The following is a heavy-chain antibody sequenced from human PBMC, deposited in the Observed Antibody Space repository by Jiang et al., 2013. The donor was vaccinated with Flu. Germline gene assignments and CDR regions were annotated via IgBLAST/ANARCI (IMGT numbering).Heavy chain of an antibody. D-gene: IGHD1-7*01. J-gene: IGHJ4*02. CDR3: AHRFERPNWDYEDY. V-gene: IGHV2-5*02. CDR2: IYWDDDK. Sequence: LALIYWDDDKRYSPSLKSRLTITKDTSKNQVVLTMTNMDPVDTATYYCAHRFERPNWDYEDYWGQGTLVTVSS.